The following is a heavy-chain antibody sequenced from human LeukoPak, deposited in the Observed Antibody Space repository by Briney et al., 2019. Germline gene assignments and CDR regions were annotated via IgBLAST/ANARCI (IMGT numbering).Heavy chain of an antibody. CDR3: ARDRSYYSDTGVDY. J-gene: IGHJ4*02. CDR1: GGSISSYY. V-gene: IGHV4-59*12. Sequence: SETLSLTCSVSGGSISSYYWNWIRQPPGKGVEWIGSIYHSGSTYYYPSLESRVTISVDTSKNQFSLKLSSVTAADTAIYYCARDRSYYSDTGVDYWGQGALVTVSS. CDR2: IYHSGST. D-gene: IGHD3-22*01.